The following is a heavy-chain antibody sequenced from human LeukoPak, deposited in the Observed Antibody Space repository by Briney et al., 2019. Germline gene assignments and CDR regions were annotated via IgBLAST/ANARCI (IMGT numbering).Heavy chain of an antibody. D-gene: IGHD4-23*01. CDR1: GGSISSDSQY. CDR2: IFSSGST. Sequence: SETLSLTCTVSGGSISSDSQYWSWIRQPAGKGLEWIGRIFSSGSTNYNPSLKSRVTISVDTSKNQFSLKLTSVTAADTAVYYCAGRAYGGKAAFDIWGQGTMVTVSS. J-gene: IGHJ3*02. CDR3: AGRAYGGKAAFDI. V-gene: IGHV4-61*02.